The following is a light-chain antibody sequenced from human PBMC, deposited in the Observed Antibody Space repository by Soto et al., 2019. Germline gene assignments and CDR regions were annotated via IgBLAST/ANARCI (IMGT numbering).Light chain of an antibody. J-gene: IGKJ3*01. CDR3: QQRSNWPFFT. V-gene: IGKV3-11*01. CDR2: DAS. CDR1: QSVSNF. Sequence: EIVFTQSPATLSLSPGERATLSCRASQSVSNFLAWYQHKPGQAPRLLIYDASNRATGIPDRFSGSGSGTDFTLTISSLEPEDFAVYYCQQRSNWPFFTFGPGTKVDIK.